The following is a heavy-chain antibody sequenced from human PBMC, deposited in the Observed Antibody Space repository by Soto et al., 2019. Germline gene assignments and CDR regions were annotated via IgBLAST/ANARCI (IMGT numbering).Heavy chain of an antibody. D-gene: IGHD3-10*01. V-gene: IGHV4-4*02. CDR2: IYHSGST. CDR3: ARGRLLWFGEDEQVLDV. Sequence: QVQLQESGPGLVKPSGTLSLTCAVSGGSISSSNWWSWVRQPPGKGLEWIGEIYHSGSTNYNPSRKSRVTISVDKSKNQFSLKLSSVTAADTAVYYCARGRLLWFGEDEQVLDVWGQGTTVTVSS. J-gene: IGHJ6*02. CDR1: GGSISSSNW.